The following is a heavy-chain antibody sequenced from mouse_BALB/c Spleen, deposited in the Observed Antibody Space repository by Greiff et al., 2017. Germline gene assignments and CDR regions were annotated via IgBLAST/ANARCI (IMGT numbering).Heavy chain of an antibody. V-gene: IGHV1S29*02. CDR2: IYPYNGGT. J-gene: IGHJ3*01. Sequence: VHVKQSGPELVKPGASVKISCKASGYTFTDYNMHWVKQSHGKSLEWIGYIYPYNGGTGYNQKFKSKATLTVDNSSSTAYMELRSLTSEDSAVYYCASCDCDVWFAYWGQGTLVTVSA. D-gene: IGHD2-4*01. CDR3: ASCDCDVWFAY. CDR1: GYTFTDYN.